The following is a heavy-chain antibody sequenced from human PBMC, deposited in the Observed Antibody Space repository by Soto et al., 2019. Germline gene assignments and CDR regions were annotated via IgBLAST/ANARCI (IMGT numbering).Heavy chain of an antibody. CDR2: IYYSGST. CDR1: GGSISSSSYY. CDR3: ASRDDSSGYYYGWGNYYYGMDV. D-gene: IGHD3-22*01. J-gene: IGHJ6*02. Sequence: SETLSLTCTVSGGSISSSSYYWGWIRQPPGKGLEWIGSIYYSGSTYYNPSLKSRVTISVDTSKNQFSLKLSSVTAADTAVYYCASRDDSSGYYYGWGNYYYGMDVWGQGPTVTVP. V-gene: IGHV4-39*01.